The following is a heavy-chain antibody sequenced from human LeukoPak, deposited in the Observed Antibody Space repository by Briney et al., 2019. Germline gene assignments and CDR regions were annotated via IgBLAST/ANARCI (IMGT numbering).Heavy chain of an antibody. Sequence: GGSLRLSCAASGFTFSQYAMNWLRQSPEKGLEWVSSISSSSNYIYQADSVKGRFTISRDNAKNSLYLQMSSLRVEDTAVYYCARDRGVDTAMVNWFDPWGQGILVTVSS. CDR1: GFTFSQYA. V-gene: IGHV3-21*01. J-gene: IGHJ5*02. D-gene: IGHD5-18*01. CDR2: ISSSSNYI. CDR3: ARDRGVDTAMVNWFDP.